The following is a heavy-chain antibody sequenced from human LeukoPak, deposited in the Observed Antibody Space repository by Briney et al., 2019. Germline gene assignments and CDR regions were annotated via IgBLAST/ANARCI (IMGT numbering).Heavy chain of an antibody. D-gene: IGHD1-1*01. CDR1: GFTFSTYT. J-gene: IGHJ4*02. Sequence: GGSLRLSCAASGFTFSTYTMNWVRQAPGKGLEWVSSISGTTGYIYYADSVKGRFTISRDNAKKSLYLQMNSLRADNTAVYYCAKVLSLRYPSSLDYWGQGALVTVSS. V-gene: IGHV3-21*01. CDR2: ISGTTGYI. CDR3: AKVLSLRYPSSLDY.